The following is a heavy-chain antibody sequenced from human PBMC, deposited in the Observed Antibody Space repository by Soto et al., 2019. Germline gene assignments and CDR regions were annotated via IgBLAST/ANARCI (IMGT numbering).Heavy chain of an antibody. V-gene: IGHV1-2*02. D-gene: IGHD3-3*01. J-gene: IGHJ3*02. CDR3: ARGGEVGVAGSAAFDM. Sequence: QLHLVQSGAVVKKPGASVTVSCSASGYPVTAYYMHWVRQAPGRGLEWMGGINPATGAAKYTQTFRGRVTMARDPSTGKVFMELSGLTSEDKAVFYCARGGEVGVAGSAAFDMGGQGTLVTVSS. CDR1: GYPVTAYY. CDR2: INPATGAA.